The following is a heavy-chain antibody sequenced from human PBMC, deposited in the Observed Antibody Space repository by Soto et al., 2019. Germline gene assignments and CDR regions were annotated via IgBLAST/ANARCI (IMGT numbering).Heavy chain of an antibody. V-gene: IGHV3-9*01. J-gene: IGHJ4*02. CDR1: GFIFDDFA. Sequence: EGQLVESGGGFVQPGRSLRLSCAGSGFIFDDFALHWVGQAPGKGLEWVSGISWNSDSIGYADAVKGRFTISRDNAKNSLYLQMNSLRVEDTALYYCTKVGGLYDFWSGPLHFDLWGQGTLVTVSS. D-gene: IGHD3-3*01. CDR3: TKVGGLYDFWSGPLHFDL. CDR2: ISWNSDSI.